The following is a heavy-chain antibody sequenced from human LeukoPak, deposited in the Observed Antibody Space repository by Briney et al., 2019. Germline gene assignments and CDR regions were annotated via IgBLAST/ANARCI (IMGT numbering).Heavy chain of an antibody. J-gene: IGHJ4*02. CDR3: AKNKIRTPYCSSTSCYAFFDY. Sequence: PGGSLRLSCAASGFTFSSYAMHWVRQAPGKGLEWVAVISYDGSNKYYADSVKGRFTISRDNSRNTLYLQMNSLRAEDTAVYYCAKNKIRTPYCSSTSCYAFFDYWGQGTLVTVSS. CDR1: GFTFSSYA. CDR2: ISYDGSNK. D-gene: IGHD2-2*01. V-gene: IGHV3-30-3*02.